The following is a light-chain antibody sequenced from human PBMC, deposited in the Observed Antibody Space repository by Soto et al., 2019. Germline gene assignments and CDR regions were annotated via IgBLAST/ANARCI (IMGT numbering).Light chain of an antibody. CDR1: QSVRSSS. CDR3: QQSGDSPDEVLLS. V-gene: IGKV3-20*01. J-gene: IGKJ1*01. Sequence: EIVLTQSPGTLSLSPGERASLSCRASQSVRSSSLAWYQQKPGQPPRLLIYGASSRAPGNPDRFSGSGSGTDLTLTITRQESELFAAYFCQQSGDSPDEVLLSFGPGTPVQIK. CDR2: GAS.